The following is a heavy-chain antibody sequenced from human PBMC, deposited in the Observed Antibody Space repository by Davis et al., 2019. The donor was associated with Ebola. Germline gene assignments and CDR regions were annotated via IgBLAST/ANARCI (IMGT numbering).Heavy chain of an antibody. V-gene: IGHV4-59*01. D-gene: IGHD1-26*01. CDR1: GGSISSYY. CDR2: IYYGGTT. J-gene: IGHJ4*02. CDR3: ARTPQYTSYGSYFDY. Sequence: GSLRLSCTVSGGSISSYYWSWIRQPPGKGLEWIGNIYYGGTTNYNPSLKSRVTISGDTSKNQFSLNVNSVTAEDTAMYYCARTPQYTSYGSYFDYWGQGALVTVSS.